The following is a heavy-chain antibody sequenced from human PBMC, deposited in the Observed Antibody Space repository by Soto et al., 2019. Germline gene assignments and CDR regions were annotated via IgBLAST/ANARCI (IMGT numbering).Heavy chain of an antibody. Sequence: ASVKVSCKASGYTFTSYGISWVRQAPGQGLEWMGWISAYNGNTNYAQKLQGRVTMTTDTSTSTAYMELRSLRSDDTAVYYCARDAPYSSGWYGSNRVGATSPIYYYYGMDVWGQGTTVTVSS. D-gene: IGHD6-19*01. V-gene: IGHV1-18*01. J-gene: IGHJ6*02. CDR2: ISAYNGNT. CDR3: ARDAPYSSGWYGSNRVGATSPIYYYYGMDV. CDR1: GYTFTSYG.